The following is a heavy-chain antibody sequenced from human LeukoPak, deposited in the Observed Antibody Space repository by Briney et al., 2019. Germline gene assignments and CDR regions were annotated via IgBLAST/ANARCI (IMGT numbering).Heavy chain of an antibody. J-gene: IGHJ4*02. CDR2: IHPGDSDT. D-gene: IGHD2-2*01. V-gene: IGHV5-51*01. CDR1: GYDFSRYW. CDR3: ARGGAVVPGVLFDY. Sequence: GESLQISCKGSGYDFSRYWIGWVRQVPGKGLEWMGIIHPGDSDTRYSPSFQGQVTVSADKSISTAYLQWSGLKASDTAMYYCARGGAVVPGVLFDYWGQGTLVTVSS.